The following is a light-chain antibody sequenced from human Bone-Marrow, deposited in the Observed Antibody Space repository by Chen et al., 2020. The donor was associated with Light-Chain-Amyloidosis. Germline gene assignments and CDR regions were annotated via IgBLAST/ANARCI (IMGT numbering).Light chain of an antibody. J-gene: IGKJ3*01. CDR1: QGIRNE. CDR3: LQNYNYPRT. V-gene: IGKV1-6*01. Sequence: AIQMTQSPSSLSASLGDRVTINCRASQGIRNELALYQQKPGKAPKLLISAASTLESGVPSRFSGSGSGTDFTLTISSLQPEDFATYYCLQNYNYPRTFGPGTKVDIK. CDR2: AAS.